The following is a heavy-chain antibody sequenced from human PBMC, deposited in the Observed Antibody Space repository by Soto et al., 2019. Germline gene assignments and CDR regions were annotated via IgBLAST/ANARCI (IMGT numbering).Heavy chain of an antibody. D-gene: IGHD3-10*01. J-gene: IGHJ5*02. CDR2: IFHSGST. CDR3: ARGYYGSGSYYHFGWFEP. CDR1: VYSISSGYY. Sequence: SETLSLTCAFSVYSISSGYYWGWIRQPPGKGLEWIGSIFHSGSTYYNPSLKSRVTISLDTSKNQFSLKLRSVTAADTAVYYCARGYYGSGSYYHFGWFEPWGKGTLVIVSS. V-gene: IGHV4-38-2*01.